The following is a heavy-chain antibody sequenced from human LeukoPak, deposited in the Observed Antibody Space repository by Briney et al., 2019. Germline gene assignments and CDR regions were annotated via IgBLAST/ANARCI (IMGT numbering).Heavy chain of an antibody. Sequence: GGSLRLSCAASGLTFSSYSMTWVRQAPGRGLEWVSVIYTGGNTYYADSVKGRFTISRDSTKNTLYLQMNSLRGDDTAVYYCARIVVAVTGRDWFDPWGQGTLVTVSS. V-gene: IGHV3-66*01. J-gene: IGHJ5*02. CDR3: ARIVVAVTGRDWFDP. D-gene: IGHD6-19*01. CDR1: GLTFSSYS. CDR2: IYTGGNT.